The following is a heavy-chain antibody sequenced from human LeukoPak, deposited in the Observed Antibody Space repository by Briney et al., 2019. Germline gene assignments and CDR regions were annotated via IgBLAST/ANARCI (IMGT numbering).Heavy chain of an antibody. CDR2: IIPIFGTA. V-gene: IGHV1-69*13. CDR1: GYTFTSYG. Sequence: AASVKVSCKASGYTFTSYGISWVRQAPGQGLEWMGGIIPIFGTANYAQKFQGRVTITADESTSTAYMELSSLRSEDTAVYYCATPSVLRYFDWLRNDAFDIWGQGTMVTVSS. J-gene: IGHJ3*02. CDR3: ATPSVLRYFDWLRNDAFDI. D-gene: IGHD3-9*01.